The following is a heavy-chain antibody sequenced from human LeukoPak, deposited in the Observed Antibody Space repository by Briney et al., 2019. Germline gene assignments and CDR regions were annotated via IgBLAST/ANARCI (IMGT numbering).Heavy chain of an antibody. CDR3: ARENSGSYREFDY. CDR2: IYTSGST. CDR1: GGSISSYY. Sequence: PSETLSLTCTVSGGSISSYYWSWIRQPAGKGLEWIGRIYTSGSTNYNASLKSRVSMSVDTSKNQFSLKLSSVTAADTAVFYCARENSGSYREFDYWGQGTLVTVSS. D-gene: IGHD1-26*01. V-gene: IGHV4-4*07. J-gene: IGHJ4*02.